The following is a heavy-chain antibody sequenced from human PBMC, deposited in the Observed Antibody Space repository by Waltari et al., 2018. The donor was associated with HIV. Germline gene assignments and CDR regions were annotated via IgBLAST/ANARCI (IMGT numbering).Heavy chain of an antibody. J-gene: IGHJ5*02. Sequence: QIQLVQSGAEVKKPGASVKVSCKASGYTFSDYGISWVRQAPGQGLEWMGWISGWSEERRNYAQKFQGRVTLSTDTSTTTAYMELRSLRSDDTAIYYCARGSLLRNWLDPWGQGTLVTVSS. CDR1: GYTFSDYG. CDR3: ARGSLLRNWLDP. CDR2: ISGWSEERR. V-gene: IGHV1-18*01. D-gene: IGHD3-22*01.